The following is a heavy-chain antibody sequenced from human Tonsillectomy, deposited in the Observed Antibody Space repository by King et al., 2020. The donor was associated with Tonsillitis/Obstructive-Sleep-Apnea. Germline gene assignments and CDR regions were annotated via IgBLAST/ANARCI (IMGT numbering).Heavy chain of an antibody. D-gene: IGHD3-22*01. Sequence: QLQLQESGPGLVKPSETLSLTCTVSGGSISSSSYYWGWIRQPPGKGLEWIGSIYYSGSTYYNPSLKSRVTISVDTSKNQFSLKVSSVTAADTAVYYCASRYALVVITFDYWGQGTLVTVSS. CDR2: IYYSGST. V-gene: IGHV4-39*01. CDR3: ASRYALVVITFDY. J-gene: IGHJ4*02. CDR1: GGSISSSSYY.